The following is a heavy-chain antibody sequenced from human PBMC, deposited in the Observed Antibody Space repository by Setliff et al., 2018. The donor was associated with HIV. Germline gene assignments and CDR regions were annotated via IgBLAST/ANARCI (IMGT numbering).Heavy chain of an antibody. Sequence: GGSLRLSCAASGFTFSSYWMHWVRQAPGKGLVWVSRIKSDGSYTSYADSAKGRFTISRDNAKNTLHLQMNSLRAEDTAVYYCARRLAARRGFIDYWGQGTLVTVSS. V-gene: IGHV3-74*01. CDR3: ARRLAARRGFIDY. J-gene: IGHJ4*02. CDR1: GFTFSSYW. CDR2: IKSDGSYT. D-gene: IGHD6-6*01.